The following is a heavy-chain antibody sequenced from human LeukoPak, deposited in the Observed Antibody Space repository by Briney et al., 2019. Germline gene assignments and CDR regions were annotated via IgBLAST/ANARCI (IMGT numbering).Heavy chain of an antibody. CDR2: ISYSGRS. Sequence: SETLSLTCIVSAGAISSDAYYWDWIRQPPGKGLEWIGGISYSGRSYSNPSLKTRVTLFVDPSKSQFSLRLTSLTAADTAVYHCARRRAGYKFGYWGQGLLVTVSS. CDR3: ARRRAGYKFGY. CDR1: AGAISSDAYY. J-gene: IGHJ4*02. D-gene: IGHD5-24*01. V-gene: IGHV4-39*01.